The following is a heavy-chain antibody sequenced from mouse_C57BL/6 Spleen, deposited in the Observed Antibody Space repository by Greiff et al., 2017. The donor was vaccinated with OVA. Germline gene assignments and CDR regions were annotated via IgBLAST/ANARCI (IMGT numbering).Heavy chain of an antibody. CDR1: GYAFSSSW. J-gene: IGHJ2*01. Sequence: QVQLQQSGPELVKPGASVKISCKASGYAFSSSWMNWVKQRPGKGLEWIGRIYPGDGDTNYNGKFKGKATLTADKSSSTAYMQLSSLTSEDSAVYFCARRQIYYGYHFDYWGQGTTLTVSS. CDR2: IYPGDGDT. CDR3: ARRQIYYGYHFDY. V-gene: IGHV1-82*01. D-gene: IGHD2-2*01.